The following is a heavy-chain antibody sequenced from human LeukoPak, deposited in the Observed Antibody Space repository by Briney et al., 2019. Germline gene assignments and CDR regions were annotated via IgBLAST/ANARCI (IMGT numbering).Heavy chain of an antibody. CDR1: GFTFSSYG. CDR3: AKGGSWELLSY. D-gene: IGHD1-26*01. CDR2: ISYDGSNK. J-gene: IGHJ4*02. V-gene: IGHV3-30*18. Sequence: GGSLRLSCAASGFTFSSYGMLWVRQAPGKGLEWVAVISYDGSNKYYADSVKGRFTISRDNSKNTLYLQMNSLRAEDTAVYYCAKGGSWELLSYWGQGTLVTVSS.